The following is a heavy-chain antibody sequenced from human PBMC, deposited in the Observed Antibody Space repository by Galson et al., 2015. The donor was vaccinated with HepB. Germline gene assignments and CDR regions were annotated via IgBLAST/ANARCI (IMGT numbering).Heavy chain of an antibody. CDR1: GFIFSTYG. CDR3: ANGGAIVGATTI. J-gene: IGHJ4*02. CDR2: ISYDGSNI. Sequence: SLRLSCAASGFIFSTYGMHWVRQAPGKGLEWVAIISYDGSNIYYADSVKGRFTISRDDSKSTLYLQMNSLRTEDTAVYYCANGGAIVGATTIWGQGTLVTVSS. V-gene: IGHV3-30*18. D-gene: IGHD3-16*02.